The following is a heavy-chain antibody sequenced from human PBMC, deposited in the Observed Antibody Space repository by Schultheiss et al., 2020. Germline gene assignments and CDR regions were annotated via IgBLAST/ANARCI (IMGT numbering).Heavy chain of an antibody. CDR2: ISAYNGNT. CDR3: ARDRGYCSGGSCYSYYFDY. D-gene: IGHD2-15*01. CDR1: GSTFTSYG. J-gene: IGHJ4*02. Sequence: ASVKVSCKASGSTFTSYGISWVRQAPGQGLEWMGWISAYNGNTNYAQKLQGRVTMTTDTSTSTAYMELRSLRSDDTAVYYCARDRGYCSGGSCYSYYFDYWGQGTLVTVSS. V-gene: IGHV1-18*01.